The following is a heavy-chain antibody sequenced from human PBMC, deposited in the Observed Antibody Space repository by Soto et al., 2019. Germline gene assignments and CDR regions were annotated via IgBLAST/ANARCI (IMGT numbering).Heavy chain of an antibody. V-gene: IGHV3-15*01. Sequence: GSLRLSCAASGITFSNAWMSWVRQAPGKGLEWVGRIKSKTDGGTTDYAAPVKGRFTISRDDSKNTLYLQMNSLKTEDTAVYYCTVNQQLVYYYYYYGMDVWGQGTTVTVS. J-gene: IGHJ6*02. CDR1: GITFSNAW. CDR3: TVNQQLVYYYYYYGMDV. CDR2: IKSKTDGGTT. D-gene: IGHD6-13*01.